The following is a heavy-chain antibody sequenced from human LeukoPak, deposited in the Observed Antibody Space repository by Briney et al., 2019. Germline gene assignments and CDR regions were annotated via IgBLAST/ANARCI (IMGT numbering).Heavy chain of an antibody. CDR1: GYTFTSYY. J-gene: IGHJ4*02. V-gene: IGHV1-46*01. D-gene: IGHD3-22*01. CDR2: INPSGGTT. CDR3: ARDHRPSYDSSAYYYPGDY. Sequence: ASVKVSCKASGYTFTSYYIHWVPQAPGQGLEWIAIINPSGGTTSYAQKFQGRLTMTRETSTSTVYMELSSLRSEDTAGYYCARDHRPSYDSSAYYYPGDYWGQGTLVTVSS.